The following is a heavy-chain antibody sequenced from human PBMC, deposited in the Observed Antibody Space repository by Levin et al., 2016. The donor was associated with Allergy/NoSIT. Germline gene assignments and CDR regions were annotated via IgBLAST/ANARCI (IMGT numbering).Heavy chain of an antibody. CDR1: GFTLSNYG. CDR3: AKRGYGGSYQPFDH. CDR2: ISGSGATT. J-gene: IGHJ4*02. D-gene: IGHD1-26*01. V-gene: IGHV3-23*01. Sequence: GGSLRLSCVASGFTLSNYGMNWVRQAPGKGLEWVSAISGSGATTYYADSVKGRITISRDNSKNTLYLQMNSLRVEDTAVYYCAKRGYGGSYQPFDHWGQGTLVTVSS.